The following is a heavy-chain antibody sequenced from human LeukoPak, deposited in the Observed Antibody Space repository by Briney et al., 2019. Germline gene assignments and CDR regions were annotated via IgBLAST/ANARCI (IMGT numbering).Heavy chain of an antibody. CDR1: GYTFTGYY. CDR3: ATYITMIVVVKTYDY. Sequence: GASVKVSCKASGYTFTGYYMHWVRQAPGQGLEWMGWINPNNGGTNYAQKFQGRVTMTRDTSISTAYMELSRLRSEDTAVYYCATYITMIVVVKTYDYWGQGTLVTVSS. CDR2: INPNNGGT. V-gene: IGHV1-2*02. D-gene: IGHD3-22*01. J-gene: IGHJ4*02.